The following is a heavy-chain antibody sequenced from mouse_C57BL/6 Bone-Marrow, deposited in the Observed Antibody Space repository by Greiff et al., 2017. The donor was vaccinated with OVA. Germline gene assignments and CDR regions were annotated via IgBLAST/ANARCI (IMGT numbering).Heavy chain of an antibody. Sequence: EVQLQQSGAELVRPGASVKLSCTASGFNIKDDYMHWVKQRPEQGLEWIGWIDPENGDTEYASKFQGKATLTADTSSNTAYLQLSSLTSEDTAVYYWTEGFPRRYIDVWGTGTTVTVSS. CDR1: GFNIKDDY. V-gene: IGHV14-4*01. J-gene: IGHJ1*03. CDR3: TEGFPRRYIDV. CDR2: IDPENGDT.